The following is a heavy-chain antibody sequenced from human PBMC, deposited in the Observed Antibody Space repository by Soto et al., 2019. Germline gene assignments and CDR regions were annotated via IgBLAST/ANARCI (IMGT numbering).Heavy chain of an antibody. V-gene: IGHV3-21*01. CDR2: ISSSSSYI. CDR3: ARDLGDGPEI. J-gene: IGHJ4*02. CDR1: GFTFSSYG. Sequence: GGSLRLSCAASGFTFSSYGMHWVRQAPGKGLEWVSSISSSSSYIYYADSVKGRFTISRDNAKNSLYLQMNSLRAEDTAVYYCARDLGDGPEIWGQGTLVTVSS.